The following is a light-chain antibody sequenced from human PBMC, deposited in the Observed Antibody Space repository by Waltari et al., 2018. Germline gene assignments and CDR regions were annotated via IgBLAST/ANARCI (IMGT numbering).Light chain of an antibody. CDR1: QTVSKF. CDR3: QQTYTTPWT. V-gene: IGKV1-39*01. Sequence: DIQMTQSPSSLSASVGDRVTITCRSSQTVSKFLNWYQQKPGEAPKLLIYAASTLQSGVPSRYRDGGSGTDFTLIISSLQPNDFATYFCQQTYTTPWTFGQGTRVDI. CDR2: AAS. J-gene: IGKJ1*01.